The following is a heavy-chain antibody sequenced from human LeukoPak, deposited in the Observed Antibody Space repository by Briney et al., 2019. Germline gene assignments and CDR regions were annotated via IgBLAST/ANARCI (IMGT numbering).Heavy chain of an antibody. CDR2: ISGSGATI. CDR3: AKDVRGGPIVGAGSVDY. J-gene: IGHJ4*02. CDR1: GFTFSSCA. V-gene: IGHV3-23*01. Sequence: GGSLRLSCAASGFTFSSCAMTWVRQAPGKGLEWVSTISGSGATIHYADSVKGRFTISRDNSKNTVYLQMNSLSAEDTAVYYCAKDVRGGPIVGAGSVDYWGQGILVTVSS. D-gene: IGHD1-26*01.